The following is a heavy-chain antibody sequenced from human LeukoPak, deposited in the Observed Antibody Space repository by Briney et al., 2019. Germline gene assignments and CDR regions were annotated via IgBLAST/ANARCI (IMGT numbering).Heavy chain of an antibody. V-gene: IGHV3-53*04. CDR3: ARELERQYYNYGMDV. CDR1: GFTVSSNY. CDR2: IYSGGST. Sequence: GGSLRLSCAASGFTVSSNYMSWVRQAPGKGLEWVSVIYSGGSTYYADSVKGRFTISRHNSKNTLYLQMNSLRAEDTAVYYCARELERQYYNYGMDVWGQGTTVTVSS. J-gene: IGHJ6*02. D-gene: IGHD1-1*01.